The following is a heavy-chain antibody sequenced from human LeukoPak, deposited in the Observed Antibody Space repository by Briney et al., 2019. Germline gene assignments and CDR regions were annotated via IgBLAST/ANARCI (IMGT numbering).Heavy chain of an antibody. CDR3: ASHRWFGELSYYYGMDV. J-gene: IGHJ6*02. Sequence: GGSLRLSCATSGFTVSSNYMNWVRQAPGKGLEWVSVIYSGGGTYYADSVKGRFTISRDNSKNTLYLQMNSLRAEDTAVYYCASHRWFGELSYYYGMDVWGQGTTVTVSS. CDR1: GFTVSSNY. D-gene: IGHD3-10*01. V-gene: IGHV3-53*01. CDR2: IYSGGGT.